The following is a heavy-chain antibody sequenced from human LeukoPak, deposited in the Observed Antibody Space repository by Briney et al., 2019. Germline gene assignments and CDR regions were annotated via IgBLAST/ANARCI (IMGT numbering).Heavy chain of an antibody. D-gene: IGHD6-13*01. CDR3: ARVYSSSFIFDY. Sequence: SETLSLTCTVSGGSISSGDYYWCWIRQPPGKGLEWIGYIYYSGSTYYNPSLKSRVTISVDTSKNQFSLKLSSVTAADTAVYHCARVYSSSFIFDYWGQGTLVTVSS. J-gene: IGHJ4*02. CDR1: GGSISSGDYY. CDR2: IYYSGST. V-gene: IGHV4-30-4*01.